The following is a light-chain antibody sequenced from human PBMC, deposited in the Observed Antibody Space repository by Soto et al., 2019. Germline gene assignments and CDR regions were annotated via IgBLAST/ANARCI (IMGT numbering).Light chain of an antibody. CDR3: QSYDSSLSGAV. CDR2: GSR. V-gene: IGLV1-40*01. CDR1: SANIGAGYD. J-gene: IGLJ2*01. Sequence: QSVLTQPPSVSGAPGQRDTISCTGSSANIGAGYDVQWYQQLPGTAPKLLIYGSRNRPSGVPDRFSGSKSGTSASLAITGLQADDEADYYCQSYDSSLSGAVFGGGTKLTVL.